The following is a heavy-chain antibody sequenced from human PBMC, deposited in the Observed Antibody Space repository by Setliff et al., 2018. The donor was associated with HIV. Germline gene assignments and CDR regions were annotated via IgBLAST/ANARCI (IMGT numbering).Heavy chain of an antibody. CDR3: ARGGGYYAPLVY. V-gene: IGHV4-59*11. Sequence: SETLSLTCNVSGDSISNHYWNWIRQPPGKGLEWIATTYNSGNTVSNPSLKSRVTISVDTSKNQFSLTLSSVTAADTAVYYCARGGGYYAPLVYWGQGTLVTVSS. CDR1: GDSISNHY. CDR2: TYNSGNT. J-gene: IGHJ4*02. D-gene: IGHD3-22*01.